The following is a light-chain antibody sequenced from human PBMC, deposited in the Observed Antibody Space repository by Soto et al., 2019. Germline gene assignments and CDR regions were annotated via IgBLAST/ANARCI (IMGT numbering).Light chain of an antibody. V-gene: IGKV3-20*01. CDR3: QQYGDSPPWT. J-gene: IGKJ1*01. CDR1: QSVSSSY. CDR2: GTS. Sequence: ERGLTQSPGTLSLSPGERATVSCRASQSVSSSYLAWYQQKPGQAPRLLIYGTSSRATGIPDRFSGSGSGTDFTLTISRLEPEDFAVYYRQQYGDSPPWTFGQGTKVEFK.